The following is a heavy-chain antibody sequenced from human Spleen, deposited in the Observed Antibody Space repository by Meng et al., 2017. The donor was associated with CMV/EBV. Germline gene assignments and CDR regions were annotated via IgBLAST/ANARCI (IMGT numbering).Heavy chain of an antibody. CDR1: GYSFTGYW. CDR3: ARMAPRVPPYYFDY. D-gene: IGHD2-2*01. Sequence: KVSCKGSGYSFTGYWIGWVRQMPGKGLEWMGIIYPGDSDTRYSPSFQGQVTISADKSISTAYLQWSSLKASDTAMYYCARMAPRVPPYYFDYWGQGTLVTVSS. J-gene: IGHJ4*02. CDR2: IYPGDSDT. V-gene: IGHV5-51*01.